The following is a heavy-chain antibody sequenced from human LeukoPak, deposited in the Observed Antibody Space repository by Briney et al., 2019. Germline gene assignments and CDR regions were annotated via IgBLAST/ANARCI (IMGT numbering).Heavy chain of an antibody. D-gene: IGHD2-15*01. V-gene: IGHV4-30-2*01. CDR3: ARAHWWAFDY. CDR2: IYHSGST. J-gene: IGHJ4*02. Sequence: SETLSLTCAVSGGSISSGGYSWSWIRQLPGKGLEWIGYIYHSGSTYYNPSLKSRVTISVDRSKNQFSLKLSSVTAADTAVYYCARAHWWAFDYWGQGTLVTVSS. CDR1: GGSISSGGYS.